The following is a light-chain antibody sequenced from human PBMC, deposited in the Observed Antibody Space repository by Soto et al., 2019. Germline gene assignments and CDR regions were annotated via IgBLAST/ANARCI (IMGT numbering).Light chain of an antibody. CDR2: DAS. V-gene: IGKV3-11*01. CDR1: QSVSSY. J-gene: IGKJ4*01. CDR3: QERSNWRVT. Sequence: TISLSPGRIDLRCRRAIQSVSSYLAWYQQKPGQAPRLLIYDASNRATGIPARFSGSGSGTDFTLTLRSLDPEDFAVYYCQERSNWRVTYGGGTKVDIK.